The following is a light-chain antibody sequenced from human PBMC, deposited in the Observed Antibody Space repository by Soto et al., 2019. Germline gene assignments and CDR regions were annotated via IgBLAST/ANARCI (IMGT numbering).Light chain of an antibody. V-gene: IGLV1-40*01. J-gene: IGLJ3*02. Sequence: QSVLTQPPSVSRAPGQRVTLSCTGSSSNIGAGYDVHWYQQLPGTAPKLLIYGNSNRPSGVPDRFSGSKSGTSASLAITGLQAEDEADYYCQSYDSSLSGSVFGGGTKLTVL. CDR3: QSYDSSLSGSV. CDR2: GNS. CDR1: SSNIGAGYD.